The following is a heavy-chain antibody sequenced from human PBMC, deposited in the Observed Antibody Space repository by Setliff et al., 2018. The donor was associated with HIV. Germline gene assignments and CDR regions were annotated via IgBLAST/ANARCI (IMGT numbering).Heavy chain of an antibody. CDR3: ARAPNSPYYSNFWYADH. CDR1: GYSFNTYW. Sequence: PGESLKISCKTSGYSFNTYWIGWVRQMPGKGLEWMAIFYPGDSDTRYSPSFQSQVTVSADKSIGTAYLQWDSLKASDTALYFCARAPNSPYYSNFWYADHWGQGTPVTVSS. J-gene: IGHJ5*02. V-gene: IGHV5-51*01. CDR2: FYPGDSDT. D-gene: IGHD3-22*01.